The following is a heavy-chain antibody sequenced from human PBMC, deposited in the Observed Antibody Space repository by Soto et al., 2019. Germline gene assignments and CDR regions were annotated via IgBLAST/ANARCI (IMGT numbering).Heavy chain of an antibody. Sequence: ASVKVSCKASGGTFSSYAISWVRQAPGQGLEWMGGIIPIFGTANYAQKFQGRVTITADESTSTAYMELNSLRAEDTAVYYCAKDRAAPRHDYVWGSYRRFDYWGQGTLVTVPS. J-gene: IGHJ4*02. CDR1: GGTFSSYA. D-gene: IGHD3-16*02. CDR2: IIPIFGTA. CDR3: AKDRAAPRHDYVWGSYRRFDY. V-gene: IGHV1-69*13.